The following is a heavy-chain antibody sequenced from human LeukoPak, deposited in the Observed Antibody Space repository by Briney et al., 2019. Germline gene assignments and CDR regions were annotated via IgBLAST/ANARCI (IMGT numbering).Heavy chain of an antibody. Sequence: PSETLSLTCTVSGGSISSYYWSWIRQPPGKGLEWIGYIYYSGSTNYNPSLKSRVTISVDTSKNQFSLKLSSVTAADTAVYYCASTRRRLDAFDIWGQGTMVTVSS. J-gene: IGHJ3*02. V-gene: IGHV4-59*12. CDR3: ASTRRRLDAFDI. CDR2: IYYSGST. CDR1: GGSISSYY.